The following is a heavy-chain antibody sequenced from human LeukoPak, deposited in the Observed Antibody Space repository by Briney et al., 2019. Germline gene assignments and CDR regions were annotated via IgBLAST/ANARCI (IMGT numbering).Heavy chain of an antibody. D-gene: IGHD1-14*01. Sequence: GGSLRLSCAASGFTFSNYAMSWVRQAPGKGLEWVSAISGSASSTYYADSVKGRFTISRDNSKNTLYLQMNSLRAEDTAVYYCARVYRRYFDYWGQGTLVTVSS. CDR1: GFTFSNYA. CDR3: ARVYRRYFDY. V-gene: IGHV3-23*01. J-gene: IGHJ4*02. CDR2: ISGSASST.